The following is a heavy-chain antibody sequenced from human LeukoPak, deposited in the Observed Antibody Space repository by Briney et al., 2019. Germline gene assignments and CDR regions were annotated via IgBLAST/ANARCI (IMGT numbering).Heavy chain of an antibody. D-gene: IGHD3-10*01. Sequence: GGSLRLSCAASGFTFSSYAMHWVRQAPGKGLEYVSAISSNGGSTYYANSVKGRFTISRDNSKNTLYLQMGSLRAEDMAVYYCARTHYYGSGALYNWGQGTLVTVSS. J-gene: IGHJ4*02. CDR3: ARTHYYGSGALYN. CDR2: ISSNGGST. CDR1: GFTFSSYA. V-gene: IGHV3-64*01.